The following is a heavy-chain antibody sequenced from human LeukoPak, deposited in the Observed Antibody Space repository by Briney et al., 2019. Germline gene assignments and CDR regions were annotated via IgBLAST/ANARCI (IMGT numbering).Heavy chain of an antibody. J-gene: IGHJ3*02. V-gene: IGHV5-51*01. CDR2: IYPGDSDT. D-gene: IGHD2-2*01. CDR1: GSIFTSYW. CDR3: ARPYCSSTSGNDAFEI. Sequence: GASLQISCQGSGSIFTSYWIGWVRQLPGKGLEWMGIIYPGDSDTRYSPSFQGQVTISADKSISTAYLQWSSLKASDTAMYYCARPYCSSTSGNDAFEIWGQGTMVTVSS.